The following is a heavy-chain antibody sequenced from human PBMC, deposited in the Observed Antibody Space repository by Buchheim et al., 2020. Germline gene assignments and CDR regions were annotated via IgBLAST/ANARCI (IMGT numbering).Heavy chain of an antibody. J-gene: IGHJ6*02. CDR2: IYYSGST. CDR1: GGSISSYY. CDR3: ARGRSYDFWSGYWAHYYYGMDV. D-gene: IGHD3-3*01. Sequence: QVQLQESGPGLVKPSETLSLTCTVSGGSISSYYWSWIRQPPGKGLEWIGYIYYSGSTNYNPSLKSRVTISVDTSKNQFSLKLSSVTAADTAVYYCARGRSYDFWSGYWAHYYYGMDVWGQGTT. V-gene: IGHV4-59*01.